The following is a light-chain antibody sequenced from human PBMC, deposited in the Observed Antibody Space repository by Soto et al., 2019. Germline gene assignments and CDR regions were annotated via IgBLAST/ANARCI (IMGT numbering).Light chain of an antibody. V-gene: IGKV3D-15*01. CDR2: AAS. J-gene: IGKJ4*01. CDR1: QSIKSN. CDR3: QQDTSWPPLT. Sequence: EIVMTQSPATLPVSPGERATLSCRASQSIKSNVAWYQQHPGQAPRLLIYAASTRATGIPARFSGSGSGTEFTLTISSLQSEDFAVYYCQQDTSWPPLTFGGATQVEIK.